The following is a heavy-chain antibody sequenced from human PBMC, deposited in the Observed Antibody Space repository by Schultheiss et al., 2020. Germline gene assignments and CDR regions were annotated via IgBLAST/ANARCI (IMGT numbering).Heavy chain of an antibody. V-gene: IGHV4-59*01. J-gene: IGHJ6*02. CDR1: GGSFSGYY. Sequence: SETLSLTCAVYGGSFSGYYWSWIRQHPGKGLEWIGYVNYSGSTNYNPSLKSRVTISVDTSKNQFSLKLSSVTAADTAVYYCARGGSSWYLVGCYYYGMDVWGQGTTVTVSS. CDR3: ARGGSSWYLVGCYYYGMDV. CDR2: VNYSGST. D-gene: IGHD6-13*01.